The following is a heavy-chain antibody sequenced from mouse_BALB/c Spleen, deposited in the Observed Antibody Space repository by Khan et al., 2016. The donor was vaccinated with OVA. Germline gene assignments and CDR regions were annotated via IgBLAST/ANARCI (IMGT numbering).Heavy chain of an antibody. V-gene: IGHV3-1*02. D-gene: IGHD3-2*02. J-gene: IGHJ2*01. CDR2: IPYSGNT. CDR3: GRKARINY. CDR1: GYSITSCYS. Sequence: EVQLLETGPGLVKPSQSLSLTCTVTGYSITSCYSWYWIRQFPENKLEFMGYIPYSGNTNYNPYLKNRTTITPDTSTNKFFLQLNSVTTEDTATYYCGRKARINYWGQGTTVTVSA.